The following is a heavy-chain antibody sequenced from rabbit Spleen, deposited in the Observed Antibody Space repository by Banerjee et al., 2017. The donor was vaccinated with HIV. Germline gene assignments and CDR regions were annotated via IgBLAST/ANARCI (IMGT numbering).Heavy chain of an antibody. CDR1: GFDFSGYG. CDR3: ARDLDGVIGWNFGW. V-gene: IGHV1S47*01. J-gene: IGHJ4*01. D-gene: IGHD1-1*01. Sequence: QEQLVESGGGLVKPGASLKLSCKASGFDFSGYGMSWVRQAPGKGLEWIGYIDPLFGNTYYASWVNGRFTISSHNAQNTLYLQLNSLTAADTATYFCARDLDGVIGWNFGWWGPGTLVTVS. CDR2: IDPLFGNT.